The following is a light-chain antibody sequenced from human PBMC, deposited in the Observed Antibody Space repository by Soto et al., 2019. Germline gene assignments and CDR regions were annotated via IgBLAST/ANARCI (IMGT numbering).Light chain of an antibody. CDR3: CSYVGRNTYV. Sequence: QSALTQPASVSGSPGQSITISCTGTSRDVGGYNYVSWHQQHPGKAPKVIITEVSNRPSGVPNRFSGSKSGNTASLTISGLRAEDEADYYCCSYVGRNTYVFGTGTKLTVL. CDR1: SRDVGGYNY. J-gene: IGLJ1*01. CDR2: EVS. V-gene: IGLV2-14*01.